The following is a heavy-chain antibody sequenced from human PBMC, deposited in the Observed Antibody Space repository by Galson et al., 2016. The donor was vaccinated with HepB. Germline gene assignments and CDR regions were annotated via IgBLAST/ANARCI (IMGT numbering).Heavy chain of an antibody. Sequence: SVKVSCKASGYTFSNYYMHWVRQAPGQGLEWMGIINPNGGSTSYAQKLQGRLTMTSDTSSSTVYMELSSLRSEDTAVYYCARVEIMGNSSGDAWRWYFYKYAMDVWGQGTTVTVSS. D-gene: IGHD3-22*01. V-gene: IGHV1-46*04. CDR2: INPNGGST. CDR1: GYTFSNYY. J-gene: IGHJ6*02. CDR3: ARVEIMGNSSGDAWRWYFYKYAMDV.